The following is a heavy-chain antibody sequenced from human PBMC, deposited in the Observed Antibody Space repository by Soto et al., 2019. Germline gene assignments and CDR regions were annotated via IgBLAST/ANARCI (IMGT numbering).Heavy chain of an antibody. Sequence: GASVKVSCKASGGTFSSYAISWVRQAPGQGLEWMGGIIPIFGTANYAQKFQGRVTITADESTSTAYMELSSLRSEDTAVYYCASPGIAAADVYYYYGMDVWGQGTTVTVSS. D-gene: IGHD6-13*01. J-gene: IGHJ6*02. V-gene: IGHV1-69*13. CDR2: IIPIFGTA. CDR3: ASPGIAAADVYYYYGMDV. CDR1: GGTFSSYA.